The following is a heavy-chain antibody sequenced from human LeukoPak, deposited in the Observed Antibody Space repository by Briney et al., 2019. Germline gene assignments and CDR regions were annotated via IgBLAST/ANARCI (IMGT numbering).Heavy chain of an antibody. V-gene: IGHV5-51*03. D-gene: IGHD3-3*01. CDR1: GYSFTSYW. J-gene: IGHJ4*02. CDR3: ARGGTDDFWSGYTLPGYFDY. CDR2: IYPGDSDT. Sequence: KPGESLKISCKGSGYSFTSYWIGWVRQMPGKGLEWMGIIYPGDSDTRYSPSFQGQVTISADKSISTAYLQWSSLKASDPAMYYCARGGTDDFWSGYTLPGYFDYWGQGTLVTVSS.